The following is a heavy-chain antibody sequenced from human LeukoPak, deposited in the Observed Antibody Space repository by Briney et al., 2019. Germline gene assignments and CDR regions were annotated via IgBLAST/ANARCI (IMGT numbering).Heavy chain of an antibody. CDR3: AREFATTVTRESVYYFDY. Sequence: GGSLRLSCAASGFTFSSYSMNWVRQAPGKGLEWVSSISSSSSYIYYADSVKGRFTISRDNAKNSLYLQMNSLRAEDTAVYYCAREFATTVTRESVYYFDYWGQGTLVTVSS. V-gene: IGHV3-21*01. CDR2: ISSSSSYI. D-gene: IGHD4-17*01. J-gene: IGHJ4*02. CDR1: GFTFSSYS.